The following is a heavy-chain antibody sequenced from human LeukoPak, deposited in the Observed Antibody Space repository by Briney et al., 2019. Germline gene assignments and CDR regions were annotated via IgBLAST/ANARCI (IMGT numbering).Heavy chain of an antibody. CDR3: ARARFDSSGYVPFVDY. CDR1: GGSISSYY. CDR2: IYISGST. V-gene: IGHV4-4*07. Sequence: SETLSLTCTVSGGSISSYYLSWIRQPVGKGLEWIGRIYISGSTNYNPSLKSRVTMSVDTSKNQFSLKLSSVTAADTAVYYCARARFDSSGYVPFVDYWGQGTLVTVSS. D-gene: IGHD3-22*01. J-gene: IGHJ4*02.